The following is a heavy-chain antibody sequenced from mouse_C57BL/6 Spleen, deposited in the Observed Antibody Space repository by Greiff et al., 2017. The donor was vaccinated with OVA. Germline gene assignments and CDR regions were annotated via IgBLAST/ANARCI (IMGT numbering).Heavy chain of an antibody. V-gene: IGHV1-69*01. J-gene: IGHJ2*01. Sequence: QVQLQQSGAELVMPGASVKLSCKASGYTFTSYWMHWVKQRPGQGLEWIGEIDPSDSYTNYNQKFKGKSTLTVDKSSSTAYMQLSILTSEDSAVYYCARCDYGFDYWGQGTTLTVSS. CDR1: GYTFTSYW. D-gene: IGHD2-4*01. CDR3: ARCDYGFDY. CDR2: IDPSDSYT.